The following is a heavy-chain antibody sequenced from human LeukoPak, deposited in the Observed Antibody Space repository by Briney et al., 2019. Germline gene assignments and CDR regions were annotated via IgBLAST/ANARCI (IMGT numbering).Heavy chain of an antibody. J-gene: IGHJ4*02. CDR3: ARVGVVAGTSIGCDY. Sequence: GGSLRLSCAASGFILSSYEMSWVRQAPGKGLEWVSYISSSGSSICYADSVKGRFTISRDNAKNSLFLQMNSLRAEDTAVYYGARVGVVAGTSIGCDYWGQGTLVTVSS. CDR1: GFILSSYE. D-gene: IGHD6-19*01. CDR2: ISSSGSSI. V-gene: IGHV3-48*03.